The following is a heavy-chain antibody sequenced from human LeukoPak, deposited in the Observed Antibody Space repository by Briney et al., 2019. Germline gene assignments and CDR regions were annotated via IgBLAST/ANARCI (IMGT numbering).Heavy chain of an antibody. Sequence: SETLSLTCTVSGGSISSGGYYWSWIRQHPGKGLEWIGYMYYSGSTYYNPSLKSRVTMSVDTSKNQFSLKLSSVTAADTAVYCCARDRDVGGYDYGDLVRNDAFDIWGQGTMVTVSS. CDR1: GGSISSGGYY. J-gene: IGHJ3*02. CDR3: ARDRDVGGYDYGDLVRNDAFDI. CDR2: MYYSGST. V-gene: IGHV4-31*03. D-gene: IGHD4-17*01.